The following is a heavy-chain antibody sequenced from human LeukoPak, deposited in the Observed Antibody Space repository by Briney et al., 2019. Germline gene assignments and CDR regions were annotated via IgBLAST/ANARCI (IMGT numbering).Heavy chain of an antibody. CDR3: ARESIAAAGWFDY. D-gene: IGHD6-13*01. CDR2: INPNSGGT. J-gene: IGHJ4*02. Sequence: ASVKVSCKASGYTFTGYYMRWVRQAPGQGLEWMGWINPNSGGTNYAQKFQGWVTMTRDTSISTACMELSRLRSDGTAVYYCARESIAAAGWFDYWGQGTLVTVSS. V-gene: IGHV1-2*04. CDR1: GYTFTGYY.